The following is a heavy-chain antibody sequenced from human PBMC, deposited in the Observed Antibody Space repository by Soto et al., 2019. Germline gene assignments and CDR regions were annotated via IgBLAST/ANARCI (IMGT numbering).Heavy chain of an antibody. Sequence: QVHLVQSGAEVKKPGSSVKVSCKASGGTFSSYTITWVRQAPGQGLEWMGGFIPTFGTTIYAEKFQGRVTITTEESTSTAYMELKSLTAGDTAVYYCGSSRNQWLALSPGWPDPWGQGTRVSISS. D-gene: IGHD6-19*01. V-gene: IGHV1-69*01. CDR1: GGTFSSYT. CDR2: FIPTFGTT. J-gene: IGHJ5*02. CDR3: GSSRNQWLALSPGWPDP.